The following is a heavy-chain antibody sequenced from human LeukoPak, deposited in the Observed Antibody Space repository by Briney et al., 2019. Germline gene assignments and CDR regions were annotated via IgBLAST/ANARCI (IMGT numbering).Heavy chain of an antibody. CDR3: ARAYSSSWTNG. Sequence: PSETLSLTCTVSGGSISSSSYYWSWIRQPPGKGLEWIGYIYHSGSTYYNPSLKSRVTISVDRSKNQFSLKLSSVTAADTAVYYCARAYSSSWTNGWGQGTLVTVSS. CDR2: IYHSGST. J-gene: IGHJ4*02. CDR1: GGSISSSSYY. V-gene: IGHV4-30-2*01. D-gene: IGHD6-13*01.